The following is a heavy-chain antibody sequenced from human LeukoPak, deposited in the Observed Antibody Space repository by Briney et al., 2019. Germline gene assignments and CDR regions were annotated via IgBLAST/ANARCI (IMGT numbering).Heavy chain of an antibody. CDR3: ARGGTSGYSSSLHFWGGNYYFDY. V-gene: IGHV3-7*01. Sequence: GGSLRLSCAAAGFTFSSYWMSWVRQAPGKGLEWVADIKPDGREKYYVDSVRGRFTITRDNAKNSLYLQMNSLRAEDTAVYYCARGGTSGYSSSLHFWGGNYYFDYWGQGTLVTVSS. CDR2: IKPDGREK. J-gene: IGHJ4*02. CDR1: GFTFSSYW. D-gene: IGHD6-13*01.